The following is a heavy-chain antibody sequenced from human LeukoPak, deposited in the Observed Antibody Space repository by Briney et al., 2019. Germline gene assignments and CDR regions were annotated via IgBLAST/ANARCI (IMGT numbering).Heavy chain of an antibody. CDR2: IYPGDSDT. Sequence: WVRQMPGKGLEWXGIIYPGDSDTRYSPSFQGQVTISADKSISTAYLQWSSLKASDTAMYYCARRASHYYDSSGYYWDAFDIWGQGTMVTVSS. J-gene: IGHJ3*02. D-gene: IGHD3-22*01. V-gene: IGHV5-51*01. CDR3: ARRASHYYDSSGYYWDAFDI.